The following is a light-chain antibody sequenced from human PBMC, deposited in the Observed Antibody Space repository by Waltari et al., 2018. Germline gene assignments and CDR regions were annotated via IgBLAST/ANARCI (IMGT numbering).Light chain of an antibody. CDR2: DVM. CDR3: SSSGSTSVVV. Sequence: QSALTQPASVSGSPGQSITISCTGTTNDVANYKYVSWYHQHPGKATKFIIYDVMKRPSGVSKRFSGSKSGNTASLTISGLRAEDEADYYCSSSGSTSVVVFGGGTSLTVL. CDR1: TNDVANYKY. V-gene: IGLV2-14*03. J-gene: IGLJ2*01.